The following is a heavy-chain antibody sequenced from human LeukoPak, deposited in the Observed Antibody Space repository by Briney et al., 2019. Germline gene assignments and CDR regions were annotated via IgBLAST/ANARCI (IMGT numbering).Heavy chain of an antibody. J-gene: IGHJ6*03. V-gene: IGHV4-39*01. Sequence: SETLSLTCIVSGDSISSSSYHWGWIRQPPGKGLEWIGTIYYSGTTYYNPSLRSRVTVSIDTSKNRFSLKLSSVTAADTAVYYCARRGRALDDYYYMDVWGKGTTVTVSS. CDR2: IYYSGTT. D-gene: IGHD2-2*03. CDR1: GDSISSSSYH. CDR3: ARRGRALDDYYYMDV.